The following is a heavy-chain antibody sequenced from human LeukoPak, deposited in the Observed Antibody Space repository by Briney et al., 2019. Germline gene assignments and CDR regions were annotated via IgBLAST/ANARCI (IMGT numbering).Heavy chain of an antibody. D-gene: IGHD2-2*01. Sequence: GGSLRLSYAASGFTFSSYSMNWVRQAPGKGLEWVSSISSSSSYIYYADSVKGRFTISRDNAKNSLYLQMNSLRAEDTAVYYCARLGYCSSTSCRPALYYYGMDVWGKGTTVTVSS. V-gene: IGHV3-21*04. CDR2: ISSSSSYI. CDR1: GFTFSSYS. J-gene: IGHJ6*04. CDR3: ARLGYCSSTSCRPALYYYGMDV.